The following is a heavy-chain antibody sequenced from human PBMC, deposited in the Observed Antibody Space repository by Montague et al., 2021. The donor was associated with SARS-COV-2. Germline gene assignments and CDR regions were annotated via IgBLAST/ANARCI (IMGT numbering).Heavy chain of an antibody. CDR3: AHKSAMFTASYFDY. CDR2: IDWDDDK. Sequence: VKPTQTLTLTCTFSGFSLSTSGMCVSWIRQPPGKALEWLARIDWDDDKHYSTSLKTRLTISKDTSKNQVVLTMTNMDPVDTATYYCAHKSAMFTASYFDYWGQGALVTVSS. J-gene: IGHJ4*02. V-gene: IGHV2-70*11. D-gene: IGHD5-18*01. CDR1: GFSLSTSGMC.